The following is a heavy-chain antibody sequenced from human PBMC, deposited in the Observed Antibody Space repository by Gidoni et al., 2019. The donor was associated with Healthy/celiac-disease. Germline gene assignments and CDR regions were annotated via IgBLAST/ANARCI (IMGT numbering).Heavy chain of an antibody. J-gene: IGHJ3*02. V-gene: IGHV3-23*01. CDR1: GFTFSSTG. CDR3: AKEGIVVVVAATNDAFDI. D-gene: IGHD2-15*01. CDR2: ISGSGGST. Sequence: EVQLLESGGGLVQPGGSLRLSCAASGFTFSSTGLSWVRQAPWKWLGGVSAISGSGGSTYYADSVKGRFTISRDNSKNTLYLQMNSLRAEDTAVYYCAKEGIVVVVAATNDAFDIWGQGTMVTVSS.